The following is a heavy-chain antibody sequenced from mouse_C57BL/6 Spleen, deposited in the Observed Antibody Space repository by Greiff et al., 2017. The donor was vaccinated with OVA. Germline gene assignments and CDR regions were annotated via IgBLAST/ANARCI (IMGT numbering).Heavy chain of an antibody. V-gene: IGHV1-76*01. D-gene: IGHD2-5*01. CDR2: IYPGSGNT. CDR3: ARGPYSNYDYYAMDY. CDR1: GYTFTDYY. Sequence: QVQLQQSGAELVRPGASVKLSCKASGYTFTDYYINWVKQRPGQGLEWIARIYPGSGNTYYNEKFKGKATLTAEKSSSTAYMQLSSLTSEDSAVYFCARGPYSNYDYYAMDYWGQGTSVTVSS. J-gene: IGHJ4*01.